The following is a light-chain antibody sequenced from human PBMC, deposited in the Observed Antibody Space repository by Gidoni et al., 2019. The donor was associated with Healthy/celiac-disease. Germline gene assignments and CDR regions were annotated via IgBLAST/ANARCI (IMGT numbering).Light chain of an antibody. CDR3: QQRSNWPSPFT. Sequence: EIVLTQSPATLSLSPGERATLSCRASQSVSSYLAWYQQKPGQAPRLLIYDASNRATGIPARFSGSGSGTDFTLTISSLEPEDFAVYYCQQRSNWPSPFTFXPXTKVDIK. J-gene: IGKJ3*01. V-gene: IGKV3-11*01. CDR2: DAS. CDR1: QSVSSY.